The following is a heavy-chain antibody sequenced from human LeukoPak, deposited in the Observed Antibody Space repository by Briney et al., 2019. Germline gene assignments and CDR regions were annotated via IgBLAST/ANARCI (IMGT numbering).Heavy chain of an antibody. J-gene: IGHJ6*02. CDR2: INPSGGST. CDR1: GYIFTSHN. V-gene: IGHV1-46*01. D-gene: IGHD6-13*01. CDR3: AREKSSSWLHYYYYGMDV. Sequence: GASVKVSCKASGYIFTSHNISWVRQAPGQGLEWMGIINPSGGSTSYAQKFQGRVTMTRDTSTSTVYMELSSLRSEDTAVYYCAREKSSSWLHYYYYGMDVWGQGTTVTVSS.